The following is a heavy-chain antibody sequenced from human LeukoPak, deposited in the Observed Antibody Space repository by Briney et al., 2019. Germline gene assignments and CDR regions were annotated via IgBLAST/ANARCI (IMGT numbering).Heavy chain of an antibody. D-gene: IGHD6-13*01. Sequence: SETLSLTCTVSGGSISSYYWSWIRQPPGKGLEWIGYIYYSGSTNYNPSLKSRVTISVDTSKNQFSLKLSSVTAADTAVYYCARSYSSSWYPTPYNWFDPWGQGTLVTVSS. V-gene: IGHV4-59*08. CDR3: ARSYSSSWYPTPYNWFDP. J-gene: IGHJ5*02. CDR1: GGSISSYY. CDR2: IYYSGST.